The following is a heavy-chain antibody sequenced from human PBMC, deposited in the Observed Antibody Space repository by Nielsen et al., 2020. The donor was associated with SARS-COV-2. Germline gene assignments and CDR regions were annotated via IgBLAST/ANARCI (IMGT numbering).Heavy chain of an antibody. Sequence: GGSLRLSCAASGFTFSSYGMHWVRQAPGKGLEWVAVIWYDGSNKYYADSVKGRFTISRDNSKNTLYLQMNSLRAEDTAVYYCARDKADFFDGFDYWGQGTLVTVSS. CDR3: ARDKADFFDGFDY. D-gene: IGHD3-3*01. CDR2: IWYDGSNK. CDR1: GFTFSSYG. J-gene: IGHJ4*02. V-gene: IGHV3-33*01.